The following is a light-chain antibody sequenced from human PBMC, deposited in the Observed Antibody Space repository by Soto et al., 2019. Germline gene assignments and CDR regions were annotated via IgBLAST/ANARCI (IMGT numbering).Light chain of an antibody. CDR2: SVS. V-gene: IGLV2-14*03. CDR3: ISYTVSRSYV. Sequence: QSALTQPASVSGSPGQSITISCTGTSSDVGSYNYVSWYQQHPGKTPKLVIYSVSNRPSGVSYRFSGSKSGNTASLTISGLQADDEADYYCISYTVSRSYVFGPGTKVTVL. CDR1: SSDVGSYNY. J-gene: IGLJ1*01.